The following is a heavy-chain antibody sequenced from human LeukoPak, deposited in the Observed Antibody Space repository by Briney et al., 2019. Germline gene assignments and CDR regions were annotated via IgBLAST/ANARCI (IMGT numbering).Heavy chain of an antibody. CDR3: ARVVRGAVTSNCFDP. CDR2: IPNSGTT. CDR1: GGSINDYY. J-gene: IGHJ5*02. Sequence: SETLSLTCTVSGGSINDYYWTWIRQAPGKGLEWIGYIPNSGTTDYNPSLKGRVTMSVDTSNNEFSLRLTSVTAADTAMYYCARVVRGAVTSNCFDPWGQGTLVTVSS. V-gene: IGHV4-59*01. D-gene: IGHD4-17*01.